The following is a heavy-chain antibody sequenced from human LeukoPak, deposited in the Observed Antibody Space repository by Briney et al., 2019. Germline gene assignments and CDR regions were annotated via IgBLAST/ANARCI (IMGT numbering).Heavy chain of an antibody. CDR3: AKSDDSSGQYYFDY. V-gene: IGHV3-30*02. J-gene: IGHJ4*02. Sequence: GGSLRLSCAASGFSFSTYGMHWVRQAPGKGLEWLAFIQSDGRNKYYADSVKGRFTISRDNSKNTLFLQMNSLRAEDTAVYYCAKSDDSSGQYYFDYWGQGTLVTVSS. D-gene: IGHD3-22*01. CDR2: IQSDGRNK. CDR1: GFSFSTYG.